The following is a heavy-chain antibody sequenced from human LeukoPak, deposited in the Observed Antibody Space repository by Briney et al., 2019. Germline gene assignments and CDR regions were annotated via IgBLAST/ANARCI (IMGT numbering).Heavy chain of an antibody. CDR3: AKDQGSGHGAYTWGTFDY. Sequence: GGSLRLSCVASRFIFSVYGMHWVRQAPGKGLEWVAFMSYDENTEYYIDSVKGRFTISRDNSGNTLYLQMNSLRVEDTAVYYCAKDQGSGHGAYTWGTFDYWGPETLVTVFS. CDR1: RFIFSVYG. D-gene: IGHD3-16*01. J-gene: IGHJ4*01. CDR2: MSYDENTE. V-gene: IGHV3-30*02.